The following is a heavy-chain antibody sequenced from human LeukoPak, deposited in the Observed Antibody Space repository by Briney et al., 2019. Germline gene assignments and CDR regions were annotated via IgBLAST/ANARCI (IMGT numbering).Heavy chain of an antibody. CDR2: IYSGGST. J-gene: IGHJ4*02. CDR1: GFTVSSNY. V-gene: IGHV3-66*01. D-gene: IGHD6-19*01. Sequence: PGGSLRLSCAASGFTVSSNYMSWVRQAPGKGLEWVSVIYSGGSTYYADSVKGRFTISRDNSKNTLYLQMNSLRAEDTAVYYCAKDLPEQWLGDYWGQGTLVTVSS. CDR3: AKDLPEQWLGDY.